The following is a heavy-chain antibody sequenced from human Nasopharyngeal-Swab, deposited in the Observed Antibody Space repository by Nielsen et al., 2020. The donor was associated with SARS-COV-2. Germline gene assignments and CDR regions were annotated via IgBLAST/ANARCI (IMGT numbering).Heavy chain of an antibody. CDR3: AREVVGGLVDS. V-gene: IGHV4-61*01. J-gene: IGHJ4*02. Sequence: SETLSLTCTVSGGSISSGSIRSYYWSWIRQPPGKGLEWIGYFSYTGITNYNPSLKSRVTISVDMSKNQFSLKLSPVAAADTAAYYCAREVVGGLVDSWGQGTLVTVSS. CDR2: FSYTGIT. D-gene: IGHD1-26*01. CDR1: GGSISSGSIRSYY.